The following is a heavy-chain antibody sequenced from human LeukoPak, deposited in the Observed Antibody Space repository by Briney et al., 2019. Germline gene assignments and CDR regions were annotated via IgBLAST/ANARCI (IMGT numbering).Heavy chain of an antibody. D-gene: IGHD2-2*01. CDR2: INPNSGGT. V-gene: IGHV1-2*02. J-gene: IGHJ4*02. CDR3: ARGVKDIVVVPAIDY. Sequence: ASVKVSCKASAYTSTGYYMHWVRQAPGQGLEWMGWINPNSGGTNYAQKFQGRVTMTRDTSISTAYMELSRLRSDDTAVYYCARGVKDIVVVPAIDYWGQGTLVTVSS. CDR1: AYTSTGYY.